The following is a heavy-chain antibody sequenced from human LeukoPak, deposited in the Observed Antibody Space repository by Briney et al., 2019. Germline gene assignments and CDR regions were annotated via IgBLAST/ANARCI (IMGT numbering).Heavy chain of an antibody. Sequence: GGSLRLSCAASGFTFSSYGMNWVRQAPGKGLEWLSYISFSSDTIYYADSVEGRFTISRDNAKNSLYLQMNSLRAEDTAVYYCARPTQRGYSYGYHYWGQGTLVTVSS. V-gene: IGHV3-48*04. J-gene: IGHJ4*02. CDR3: ARPTQRGYSYGYHY. CDR1: GFTFSSYG. D-gene: IGHD5-18*01. CDR2: ISFSSDTI.